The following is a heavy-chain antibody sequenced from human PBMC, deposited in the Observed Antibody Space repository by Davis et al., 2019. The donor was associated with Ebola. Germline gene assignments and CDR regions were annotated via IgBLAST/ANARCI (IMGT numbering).Heavy chain of an antibody. D-gene: IGHD6-6*01. J-gene: IGHJ6*03. V-gene: IGHV1-8*03. Sequence: ASVKVSCKASGYTFTGYYMHWVRQATGQGLEWMGWMNPNSGNTDYAQKFQGRVTITRNTSISTAYMELRSLRSDDTAVYYCARLRTRYSSSSEMPNYYYYYMDVWGKGTTVTVSS. CDR2: MNPNSGNT. CDR3: ARLRTRYSSSSEMPNYYYYYMDV. CDR1: GYTFTGYY.